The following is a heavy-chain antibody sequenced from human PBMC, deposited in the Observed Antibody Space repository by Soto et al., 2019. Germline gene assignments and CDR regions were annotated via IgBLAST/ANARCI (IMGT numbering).Heavy chain of an antibody. CDR2: INWNGGST. CDR3: ARVAILVDHFED. CDR1: GFTFEDHA. V-gene: IGHV3-20*04. J-gene: IGHJ4*02. Sequence: EVQLVESGGGVSRPGGSLRLSCAASGFTFEDHAMSWVRQAPGKGLEWVSGINWNGGSTVYAASVKSRFTIYRDNAKNSLFLEVKSVRAEDTGLYFCARVAILVDHFEDWGQGTLVTVSS. D-gene: IGHD2-8*02.